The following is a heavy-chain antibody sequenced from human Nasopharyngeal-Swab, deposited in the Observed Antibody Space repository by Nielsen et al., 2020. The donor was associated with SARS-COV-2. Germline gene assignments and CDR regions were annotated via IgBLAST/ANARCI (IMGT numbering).Heavy chain of an antibody. CDR2: IYYSGST. Sequence: WIRQPPGKGLEWIGYIYYSGSTNYNPSLKSRVTISVDTPKNQFSLKRSSVTAADTAVYYCARVGGLWSAGFYYYYMDVWGKGTTVTVSS. CDR3: ARVGGLWSAGFYYYYMDV. J-gene: IGHJ6*03. V-gene: IGHV4-59*01. D-gene: IGHD3-3*01.